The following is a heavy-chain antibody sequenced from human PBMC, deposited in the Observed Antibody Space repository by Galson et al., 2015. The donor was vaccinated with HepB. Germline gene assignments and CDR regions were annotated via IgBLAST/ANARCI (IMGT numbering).Heavy chain of an antibody. D-gene: IGHD3-22*01. Sequence: SLRLSCATSGFTFSSFAMSWVRQAPGKGLEWVSAISGSSRSKYYADSVKGRFTISRDNSKNTLYLQISSLRAGDTAVYYCAKDHYDSRGWGAFDIWGQGTMVTVSS. CDR1: GFTFSSFA. J-gene: IGHJ3*02. CDR2: ISGSSRSK. CDR3: AKDHYDSRGWGAFDI. V-gene: IGHV3-23*01.